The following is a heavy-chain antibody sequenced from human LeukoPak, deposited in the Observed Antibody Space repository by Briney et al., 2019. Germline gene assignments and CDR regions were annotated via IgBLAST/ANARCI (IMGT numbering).Heavy chain of an antibody. J-gene: IGHJ3*02. D-gene: IGHD3-22*01. V-gene: IGHV1-2*06. CDR2: INPNSGGT. CDR3: ARGLLGYYYDSSGYSAAFDI. Sequence: ASVKVSCKASGYTFTGYYMHWVRQAPGQGLEWMGRINPNSGGTNYAQKFQGRVTMTRDTSISTAYMELSRLRSEDTAVYYCARGLLGYYYDSSGYSAAFDIWGQGTMVTVSS. CDR1: GYTFTGYY.